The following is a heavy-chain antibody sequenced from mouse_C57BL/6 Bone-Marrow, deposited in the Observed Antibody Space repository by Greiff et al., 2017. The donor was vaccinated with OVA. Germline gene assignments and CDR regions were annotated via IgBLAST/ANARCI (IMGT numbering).Heavy chain of an antibody. CDR3: ASHYGSILFAY. J-gene: IGHJ3*01. Sequence: QVQLQQPGAELVKPGASVKMSCKASGYTFTSYWITWVKQRPGQGLEWIGDIYPGSGSTNYNEQFKSKATLTGDTSSSTAYMQLSSLTSEDSAVYYCASHYGSILFAYWGQGTLVTVSA. CDR1: GYTFTSYW. V-gene: IGHV1-55*01. CDR2: IYPGSGST. D-gene: IGHD1-1*01.